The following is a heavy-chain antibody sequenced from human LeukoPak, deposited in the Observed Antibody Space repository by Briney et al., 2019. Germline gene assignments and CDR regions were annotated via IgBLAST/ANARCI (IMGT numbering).Heavy chain of an antibody. D-gene: IGHD3-10*02. CDR2: ISGSGGST. J-gene: IGHJ6*04. CDR1: GFTFSSYA. CDR3: AELGITMIGGV. Sequence: GGSLRLSCAASGFTFSSYAMSWVRQAPGKGLEWVSAISGSGGSTYYADSVKGRFTISRDNAKNSLYLQMNSLRAEDTAVYYCAELGITMIGGVWGKGTTVTVSS. V-gene: IGHV3-23*01.